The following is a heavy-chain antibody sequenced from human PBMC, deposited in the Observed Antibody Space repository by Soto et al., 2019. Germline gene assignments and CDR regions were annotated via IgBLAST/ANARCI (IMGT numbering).Heavy chain of an antibody. CDR1: GFTVSNNY. V-gene: IGHV3-66*01. CDR2: IYSGGST. Sequence: EVQLVESGGGLVQPGGSLRLSCAASGFTVSNNYMSWVRQAPGKGLEWVSIIYSGGSTYYPDSVKGRFTVSRDNSKNTLSLQVNSLRAEATAVYYCASGETTNSGFTQQGNYYNLGMDVWGQGTTVTVSS. CDR3: ASGETTNSGFTQQGNYYNLGMDV. D-gene: IGHD5-12*01. J-gene: IGHJ6*02.